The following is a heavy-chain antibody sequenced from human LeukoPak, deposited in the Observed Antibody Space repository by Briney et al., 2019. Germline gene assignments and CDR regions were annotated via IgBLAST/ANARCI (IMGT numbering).Heavy chain of an antibody. CDR1: GYTFTNYG. CDR2: INAYNGNT. J-gene: IGHJ4*02. V-gene: IGHV1-18*01. CDR3: ERVVLDPYYDSSGYLGTLDY. D-gene: IGHD3-22*01. Sequence: GASVKVSCKASGYTFTNYGISWVRQAPGQGLEWMGWINAYNGNTNYAQKLQGRVTMTTDTSTSTAYMELRSLRSDDTAVYYCERVVLDPYYDSSGYLGTLDYWGQGTLVTVSS.